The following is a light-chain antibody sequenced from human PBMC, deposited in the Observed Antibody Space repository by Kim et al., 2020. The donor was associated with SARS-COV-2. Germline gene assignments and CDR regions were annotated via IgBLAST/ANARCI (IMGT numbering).Light chain of an antibody. CDR2: DAS. J-gene: IGKJ2*01. CDR1: ESVGNY. V-gene: IGKV3-11*01. CDR3: QQRSNWYT. Sequence: LSLSTGERATLSCRDSESVGNYLAWYQQKPGQAPRLLISDASNRATDIPARFSGSGSGTDFTLTISSLEPEDFAVYYCQQRSNWYTFGQGTKLEI.